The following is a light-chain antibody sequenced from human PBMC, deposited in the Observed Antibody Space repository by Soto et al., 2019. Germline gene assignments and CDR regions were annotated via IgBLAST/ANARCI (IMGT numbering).Light chain of an antibody. Sequence: DIQMTQSPSSLSASVGDRVTITCRASQSISSYLNWYQQKPGKAPKLLIYAASSLQSGVPSRFSGSGSGTDFTLTISSLQPEDFANYYCQQSYSTHLWTFGQGTKVEIK. J-gene: IGKJ1*01. CDR1: QSISSY. V-gene: IGKV1-39*01. CDR2: AAS. CDR3: QQSYSTHLWT.